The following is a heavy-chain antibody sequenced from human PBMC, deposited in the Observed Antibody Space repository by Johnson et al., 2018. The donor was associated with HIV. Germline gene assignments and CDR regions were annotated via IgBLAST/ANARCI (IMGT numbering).Heavy chain of an antibody. D-gene: IGHD3-22*01. CDR3: VRRFYDSSAFDI. CDR2: ITFEGSDK. J-gene: IGHJ3*02. V-gene: IGHV3-30*03. CDR1: GFTFSSYG. Sequence: VQLVESGGGVVQPGGSLRLSCAASGFTFSSYGMHWVRQAPGKGLEWVAVITFEGSDKYYADSVTGRFTISRDNSKNTLFLQMNSLRAEDTAVYYCVRRFYDSSAFDIWGQGTLVTVSS.